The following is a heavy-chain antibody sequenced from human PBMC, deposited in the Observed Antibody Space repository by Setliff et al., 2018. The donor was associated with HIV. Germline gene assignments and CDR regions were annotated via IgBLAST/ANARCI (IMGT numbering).Heavy chain of an antibody. CDR1: GGSISSYY. Sequence: PSETLSLTCTVSGGSISSYYWSWIRQPAGKGLEWIGRIYTSGSTNYNPSLKSRVTMSVDTSKNQFSLKLSSVTAADTAVYYCARSMRGYCSGTSCRTFDYWGQGTLVTVSS. V-gene: IGHV4-4*07. CDR3: ARSMRGYCSGTSCRTFDY. J-gene: IGHJ4*02. CDR2: IYTSGST. D-gene: IGHD2-2*01.